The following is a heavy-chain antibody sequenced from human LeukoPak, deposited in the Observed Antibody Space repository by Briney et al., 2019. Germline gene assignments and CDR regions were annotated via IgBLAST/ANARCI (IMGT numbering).Heavy chain of an antibody. CDR3: AKLDSSGYYLFDY. Sequence: GGSLRLSCAASGFTFSRYAMSWVRHARGKGREGVSAISGSGDSTYYADSVKGRFTISRDNCKNTRYLQMNSMRAEDTAVYYCAKLDSSGYYLFDYWGQGTLVTVSS. CDR1: GFTFSRYA. J-gene: IGHJ4*02. CDR2: ISGSGDST. D-gene: IGHD3-22*01. V-gene: IGHV3-23*01.